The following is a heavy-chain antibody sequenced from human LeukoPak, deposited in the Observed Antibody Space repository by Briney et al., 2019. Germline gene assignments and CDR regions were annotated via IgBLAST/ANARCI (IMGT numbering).Heavy chain of an antibody. Sequence: GGSLRLSCAASGFTVSSNYMSWVRQAPGKGLEWVSVIYSGGSTYYADSVKGGFTISRDNSKNTLYLQMNSLRAEDTAVYYCAREGHYYDSSDWGQGTLVTVSS. J-gene: IGHJ4*02. CDR3: AREGHYYDSSD. V-gene: IGHV3-66*01. CDR2: IYSGGST. CDR1: GFTVSSNY. D-gene: IGHD3-22*01.